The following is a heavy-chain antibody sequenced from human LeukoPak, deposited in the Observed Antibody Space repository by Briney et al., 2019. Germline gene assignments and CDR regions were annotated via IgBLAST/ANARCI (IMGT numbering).Heavy chain of an antibody. V-gene: IGHV1-2*02. CDR2: INPNSGGT. D-gene: IGHD5-24*01. CDR1: GYTFTGYY. J-gene: IGHJ4*02. CDR3: ARALFGWLQFSVGY. Sequence: ASVKVSCKASGYTFTGYYMNWVRQAPGQGLEWMGWINPNSGGTNYAQKFQGRVTMTRDTSISTAYMELSRLRSDDTAVYYCARALFGWLQFSVGYWGQGTLVTVSS.